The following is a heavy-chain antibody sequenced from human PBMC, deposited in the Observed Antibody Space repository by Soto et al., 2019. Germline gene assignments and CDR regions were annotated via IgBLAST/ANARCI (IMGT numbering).Heavy chain of an antibody. CDR1: VFTFSSYA. CDR3: AKDPYSGYDWFFDC. D-gene: IGHD5-12*01. CDR2: ISGSGGST. Sequence: PGGSLRLSCAASVFTFSSYAMSWVRQAPGKGLEWVSAISGSGGSTYYADSVKGRFTISRDNSKNTLYLQMNSLRAEDTAVYYCAKDPYSGYDWFFDCWGQGTLVTVS. J-gene: IGHJ4*02. V-gene: IGHV3-23*01.